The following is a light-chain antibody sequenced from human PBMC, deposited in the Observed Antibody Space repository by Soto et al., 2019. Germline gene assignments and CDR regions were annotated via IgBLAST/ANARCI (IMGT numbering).Light chain of an antibody. V-gene: IGKV1-39*01. CDR3: QQSYSTPRT. CDR2: AAS. Sequence: IQMTQFLSSLSASVGDRVTITCRASQSIRSYVTWYPQHPGKDPQLLIYAASSLQSGVPSRFCGSGSGTDFTLTISSLQPEDFATYYCQQSYSTPRTFGQGTKVDIK. CDR1: QSIRSY. J-gene: IGKJ1*01.